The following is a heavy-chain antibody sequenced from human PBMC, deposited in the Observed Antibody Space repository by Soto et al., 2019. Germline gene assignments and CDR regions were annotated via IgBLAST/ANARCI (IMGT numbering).Heavy chain of an antibody. CDR3: ARAVDSTIYYYYGMDV. V-gene: IGHV4-34*01. CDR2: INHSGST. Sequence: SDTLSLTCAVYGGSFSGYYWSWIRQPPGKGLEWIGEINHSGSTNYNPSLKSRVTISVDTSKNQFSLKLSSVTAADTAVYYCARAVDSTIYYYYGMDVWGQGTTVTVSS. CDR1: GGSFSGYY. D-gene: IGHD5-12*01. J-gene: IGHJ6*02.